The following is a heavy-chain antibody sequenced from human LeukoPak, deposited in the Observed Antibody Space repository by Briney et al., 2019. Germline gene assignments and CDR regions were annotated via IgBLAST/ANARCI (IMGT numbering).Heavy chain of an antibody. CDR3: ARGEAPYSSGWYYFDC. CDR1: GGSFSGYY. J-gene: IGHJ4*02. CDR2: INHSGST. Sequence: PSETLSLTCAVYGGSFSGYYWSWIRQPPGKGLEWIGEINHSGSTNYNPSLKSRVTISVDTSKNQFSLKLSSVTAADTAVYYCARGEAPYSSGWYYFDCWGQGTLVTVSS. V-gene: IGHV4-34*01. D-gene: IGHD6-19*01.